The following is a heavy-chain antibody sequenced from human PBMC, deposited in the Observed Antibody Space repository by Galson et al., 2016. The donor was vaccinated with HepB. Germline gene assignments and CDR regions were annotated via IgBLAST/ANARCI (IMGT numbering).Heavy chain of an antibody. CDR1: GFTFDDYT. Sequence: SLRLSCAASGFTFDDYTMHWVRQAPGKGLEWVSLISWDGSSTYYADSVKGRFTISRDNSKNSLYLQMNSLRTEDTALYYCGKGLDEVVTATSAIDSWGQGTLVTVSS. CDR3: GKGLDEVVTATSAIDS. J-gene: IGHJ4*02. D-gene: IGHD2-21*02. V-gene: IGHV3-43*01. CDR2: ISWDGSST.